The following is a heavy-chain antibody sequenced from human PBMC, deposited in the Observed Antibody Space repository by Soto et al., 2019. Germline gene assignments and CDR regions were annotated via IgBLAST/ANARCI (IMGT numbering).Heavy chain of an antibody. D-gene: IGHD3-22*01. J-gene: IGHJ4*02. CDR3: ATIVSMYYYDSSGYCYYFDY. V-gene: IGHV1-24*01. CDR2: FDPEDGET. Sequence: ASVKVSCKVSGYTLTELSMHCVLQSPGKWLDWMGGFDPEDGETIYAQKFQGRVTMTEDTSTDTAYMELSSLRSEDPAVYYCATIVSMYYYDSSGYCYYFDYWGQGTLVTVSS. CDR1: GYTLTELS.